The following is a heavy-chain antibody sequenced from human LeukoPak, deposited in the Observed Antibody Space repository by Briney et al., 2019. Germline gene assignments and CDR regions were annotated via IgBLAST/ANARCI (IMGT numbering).Heavy chain of an antibody. V-gene: IGHV4-30-2*01. CDR3: ASFVVVVAAFDY. CDR1: GGSISSGGYS. Sequence: SQTLSLTCAVSGGSISSGGYSWSWIRQPPGKGLEWIGYIYHSGSTYYNPSLKSRVTISVDRSKNQFSLKLSSVTAADTAVYYCASFVVVVAAFDYWGRGTLVTVSS. J-gene: IGHJ4*02. D-gene: IGHD2-15*01. CDR2: IYHSGST.